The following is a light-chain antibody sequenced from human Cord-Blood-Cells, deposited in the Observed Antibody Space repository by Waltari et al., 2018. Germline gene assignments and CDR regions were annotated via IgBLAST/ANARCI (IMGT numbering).Light chain of an antibody. J-gene: IGLJ2*01. Sequence: SYELTQPPSVSVSPGQPASIPCSGDKLGDQYACWYQQKPGQSPVLVIYQDSTRPSGIPWRFSGSTSGNTATLTISGTQAMDGADYYGQAWDSSTVVFGGVTKLTVL. CDR2: QDS. CDR3: QAWDSSTVV. V-gene: IGLV3-1*01. CDR1: KLGDQY.